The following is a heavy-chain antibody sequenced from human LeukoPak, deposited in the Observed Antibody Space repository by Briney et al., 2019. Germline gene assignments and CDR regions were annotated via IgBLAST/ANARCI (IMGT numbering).Heavy chain of an antibody. CDR2: IYSGGST. J-gene: IGHJ4*02. CDR3: ARGLSAEASRNYFDY. Sequence: GGSLRLSCAASGFTVSSNYMSWVRQAPGKGLEWVSVIYSGGSTYYADSVKGRFTISRDNSKNTLYLQMNSLRAEDTAVYYCARGLSAEASRNYFDYWGQGTLVTVSS. CDR1: GFTVSSNY. V-gene: IGHV3-53*01. D-gene: IGHD2-21*01.